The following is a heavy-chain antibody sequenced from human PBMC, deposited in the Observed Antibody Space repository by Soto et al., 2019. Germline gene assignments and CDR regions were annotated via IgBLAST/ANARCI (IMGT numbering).Heavy chain of an antibody. J-gene: IGHJ4*02. D-gene: IGHD3-10*01. CDR1: GYTFSSYY. CDR2: IYPSGDST. CDR3: ARDWEFGY. V-gene: IGHV1-46*01. Sequence: QVQLVQSGAEVKKPGASVKVSCKASGYTFSSYYMHWVRQAPGQGLEWMGVIYPSGDSTNYAQRFQGRLSMTRDTSTSTLYMELSSLGSEDTAVYYCARDWEFGYWGQGTLVTVSS.